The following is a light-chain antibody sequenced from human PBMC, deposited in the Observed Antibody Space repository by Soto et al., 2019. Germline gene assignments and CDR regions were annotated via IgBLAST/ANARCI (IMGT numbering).Light chain of an antibody. V-gene: IGKV1-33*01. Sequence: DIQMTQSPSSLSASVGDRVTITCQASQDISNYLNWYQQKPGKAPKLLLFDASNMETGVPSRFSGSGSGTDFTFTISSLQPEDIAKYYCQQYDNLSLTFGGGTKVEIK. CDR2: DAS. CDR1: QDISNY. J-gene: IGKJ4*01. CDR3: QQYDNLSLT.